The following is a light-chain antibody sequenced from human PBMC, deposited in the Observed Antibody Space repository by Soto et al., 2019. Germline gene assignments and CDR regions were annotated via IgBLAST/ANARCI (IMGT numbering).Light chain of an antibody. V-gene: IGKV1-9*01. CDR3: QQLNTFPPFFT. J-gene: IGKJ3*01. CDR2: GAS. Sequence: DIQLTQSPSFLSASVGDRVTITCRASQGIRSYLAWYRQRPGKAPELLIYGASTLRPGGASRFSGSGSGTEFTPTISSLQPEDFATYFCQQLNTFPPFFTFGPGTKVDIK. CDR1: QGIRSY.